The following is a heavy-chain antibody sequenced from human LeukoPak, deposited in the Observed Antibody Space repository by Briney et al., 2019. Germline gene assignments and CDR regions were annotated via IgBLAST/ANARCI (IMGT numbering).Heavy chain of an antibody. D-gene: IGHD1-26*01. CDR1: GGSISSSSYY. CDR3: ARERYSGSHFDY. J-gene: IGHJ4*02. Sequence: SGTLSLTCTVSGGSISSSSYYWGWIRQPPGKGLEWIGSIYYSGSTYYNPSLKSRVTISVDTSKNQFSLKLSSVTAADTAVYYCARERYSGSHFDYWGQETLVTVSS. V-gene: IGHV4-39*07. CDR2: IYYSGST.